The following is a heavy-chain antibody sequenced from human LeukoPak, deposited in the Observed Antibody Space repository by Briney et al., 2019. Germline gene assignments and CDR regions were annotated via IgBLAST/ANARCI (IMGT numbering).Heavy chain of an antibody. CDR3: ARDGTAAGLYFDL. Sequence: GGSLRLSCVISGFTFSDYWMNWVRQAPGKGLEWVCSINQNGAEKTYLDSVKGRFTISRENPRNSLYLQMNSLRAEDTAIYYCARDGTAAGLYFDLWGQGALVTVSS. J-gene: IGHJ4*01. CDR1: GFTFSDYW. CDR2: INQNGAEK. D-gene: IGHD6-13*01. V-gene: IGHV3-7*01.